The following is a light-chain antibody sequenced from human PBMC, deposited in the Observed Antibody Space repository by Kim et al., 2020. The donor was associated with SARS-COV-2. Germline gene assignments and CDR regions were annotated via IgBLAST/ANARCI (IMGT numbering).Light chain of an antibody. Sequence: GQSVTISCTGTSSDVGAYNYVSWYQQHPGKAPKLMIYDVSKRPSGVPDRFSGSKSGNTASLTISGLQAEDEADYYCCSYAGSYTYVFGTGT. J-gene: IGLJ1*01. CDR2: DVS. CDR1: SSDVGAYNY. V-gene: IGLV2-11*03. CDR3: CSYAGSYTYV.